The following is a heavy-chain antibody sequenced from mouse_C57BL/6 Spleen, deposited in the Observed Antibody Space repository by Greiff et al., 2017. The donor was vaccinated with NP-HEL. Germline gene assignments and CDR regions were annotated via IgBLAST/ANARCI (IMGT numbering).Heavy chain of an antibody. CDR1: GYTFTSYW. CDR2: IHPNSGST. V-gene: IGHV1-64*01. J-gene: IGHJ3*01. Sequence: QVQLQQPGAELVKPGASVKLSCKASGYTFTSYWMHWVKQRPGQGLEWIGMIHPNSGSTNYNEKFKSKATLTVDKSSSTAYMQLSSLTSEDSAVYYCARSSDYDRAWFAYWGQGTLVTVSA. D-gene: IGHD2-4*01. CDR3: ARSSDYDRAWFAY.